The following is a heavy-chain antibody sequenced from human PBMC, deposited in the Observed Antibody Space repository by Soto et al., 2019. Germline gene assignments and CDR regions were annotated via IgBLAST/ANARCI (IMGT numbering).Heavy chain of an antibody. CDR2: IIPVFGRP. CDR3: AREGSGYNF. J-gene: IGHJ1*01. V-gene: IGHV1-69*13. CDR1: GGTFSSFC. D-gene: IGHD5-12*01. Sequence: ASVKVSCKASGGTFSSFCISWVRQAPGQGLEWMGGIIPVFGRPNYAQRFRGRLTITADESTNTCYMELIDLESEDTAVYYCAREGSGYNFWGQGTQVTVSS.